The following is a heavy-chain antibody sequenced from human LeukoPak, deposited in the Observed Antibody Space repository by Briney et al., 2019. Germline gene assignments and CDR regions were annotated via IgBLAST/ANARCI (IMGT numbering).Heavy chain of an antibody. CDR1: GYTLTELS. J-gene: IGHJ5*02. CDR2: FDPEDGET. V-gene: IGHV1-24*01. D-gene: IGHD6-6*01. CDR3: ATAGYSRSGNWFDP. Sequence: ASVKVSCKVSGYTLTELSMHWVRQAPGKGLEWMGGFDPEDGETIYAQKFRGRVTMTEDTSTDTAYMELISLRSEDTAVYYCATAGYSRSGNWFDPWGQGTLVTVSS.